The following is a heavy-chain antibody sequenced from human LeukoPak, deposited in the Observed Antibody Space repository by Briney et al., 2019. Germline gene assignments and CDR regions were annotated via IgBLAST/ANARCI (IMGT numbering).Heavy chain of an antibody. CDR2: MRKDGSEK. Sequence: GGSLRLSCAASGFIFSNYLLSWVRQAPGKGLEWVANMRKDGSEKYYVDSVKGRFTISRDNAKNSMYLQMNSLRAEDTAVYYCAREGDAFDFWGQGTMVTVSS. CDR1: GFIFSNYL. J-gene: IGHJ3*01. CDR3: AREGDAFDF. V-gene: IGHV3-7*01.